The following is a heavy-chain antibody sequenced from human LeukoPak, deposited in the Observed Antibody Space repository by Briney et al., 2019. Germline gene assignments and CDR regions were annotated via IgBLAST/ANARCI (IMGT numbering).Heavy chain of an antibody. V-gene: IGHV4-38-2*02. D-gene: IGHD3-22*01. J-gene: IGHJ5*02. CDR3: ARVGYYDSSGLNFDP. CDR2: GYHIGST. CDR1: GYSISSGYY. Sequence: SETLSLTCTVSGYSISSGYYWGWIRQPPGKGLEWIGSGYHIGSTYFNPSLRSRVTILIDIFKNQFSLKMSSVTAADTAVYYCARVGYYDSSGLNFDPWGQGTLVTVSS.